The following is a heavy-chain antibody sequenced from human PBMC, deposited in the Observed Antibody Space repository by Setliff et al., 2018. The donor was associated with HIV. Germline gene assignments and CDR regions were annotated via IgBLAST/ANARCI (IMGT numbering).Heavy chain of an antibody. CDR3: ARQGNIVVVTSFDY. V-gene: IGHV4-39*07. D-gene: IGHD2-21*02. CDR2: VDYTGST. J-gene: IGHJ4*02. CDR1: GGSISTSNYY. Sequence: LSLTCTVSGGSISTSNYYWGRVRQPPGKGLEWVGNVDYTGSTYYNPSLKSRVTISVDTSKNQFSLRLNSVTAADTAVYYCARQGNIVVVTSFDYWGQGTLVTVSS.